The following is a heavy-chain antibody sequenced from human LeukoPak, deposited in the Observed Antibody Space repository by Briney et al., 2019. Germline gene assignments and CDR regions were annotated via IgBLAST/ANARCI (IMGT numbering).Heavy chain of an antibody. D-gene: IGHD2-2*01. Sequence: GGSLRLSCTASGFTFSNYALSWVRQAPGKGLGWVSAISTSGGNTYYEDSVKGRFTISRDNSKNTLYLQMNSLRAEDTAVYYCARIMAPHITSYYYGMDVWGQGTTVTVSS. V-gene: IGHV3-23*01. CDR3: ARIMAPHITSYYYGMDV. J-gene: IGHJ6*02. CDR2: ISTSGGNT. CDR1: GFTFSNYA.